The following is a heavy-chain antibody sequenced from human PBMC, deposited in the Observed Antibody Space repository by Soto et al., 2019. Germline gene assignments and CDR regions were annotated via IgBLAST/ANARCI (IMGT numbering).Heavy chain of an antibody. CDR3: AKTGLGELSSNHYFEY. CDR2: ISGSGGST. D-gene: IGHD3-16*02. CDR1: GFTFSSYA. Sequence: EVQLLESGGGLVQPGGSLRLSCAASGFTFSSYAMSWVRQAPGKGLEWVSAISGSGGSTYYADSVKGRFTISRDNSKNTLYMQMNSLRAEDTAVYYCAKTGLGELSSNHYFEYWGQGTLVTVSS. J-gene: IGHJ4*02. V-gene: IGHV3-23*01.